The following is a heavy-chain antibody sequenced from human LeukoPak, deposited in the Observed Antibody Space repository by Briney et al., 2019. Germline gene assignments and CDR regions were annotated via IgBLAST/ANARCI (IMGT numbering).Heavy chain of an antibody. Sequence: GGSLRLSCVASGLPIADFAMHWVRQAPGKGLEWVSLISGDGGSTFYADSVRGRFTISRDNTRKSLSLQMSSLRSEDTALYYCARESETSGWYDYWGQGTLVTVSS. J-gene: IGHJ4*02. CDR2: ISGDGGST. CDR3: ARESETSGWYDY. D-gene: IGHD6-19*01. CDR1: GLPIADFA. V-gene: IGHV3-43*02.